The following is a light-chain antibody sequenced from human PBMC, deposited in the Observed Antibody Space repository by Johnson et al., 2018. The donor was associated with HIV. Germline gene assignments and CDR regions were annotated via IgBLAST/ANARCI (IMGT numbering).Light chain of an antibody. V-gene: IGLV1-51*01. J-gene: IGLJ1*01. Sequence: QAVLTQPPSVSAAPGQKVTISCSGSSSNIGNNYVSWYQQLPGTAPKLLIYDNNKRPSGIPDRFSGSKSGTSATLGITGLQTGDEADYYCGTWYSSLSAMGLVTGTKVTVL. CDR2: DNN. CDR1: SSNIGNNY. CDR3: GTWYSSLSAMG.